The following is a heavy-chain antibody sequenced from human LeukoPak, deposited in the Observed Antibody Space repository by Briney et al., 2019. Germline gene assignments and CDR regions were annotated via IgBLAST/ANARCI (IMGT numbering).Heavy chain of an antibody. Sequence: GGSLRLSCAASGFTFGSYGMHWVRQAPGKGLEWVAFIRYDGSNKYYADSVKGRFTISRDNSKNTLYLQMNSLRAEDTAVYYCAKGDYDFWSGQGAFDYWGQGTLVTVSS. J-gene: IGHJ4*02. V-gene: IGHV3-30*02. CDR2: IRYDGSNK. CDR3: AKGDYDFWSGQGAFDY. D-gene: IGHD3-3*01. CDR1: GFTFGSYG.